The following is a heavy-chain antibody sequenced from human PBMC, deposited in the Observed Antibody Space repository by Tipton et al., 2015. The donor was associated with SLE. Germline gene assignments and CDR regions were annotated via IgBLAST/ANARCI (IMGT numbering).Heavy chain of an antibody. V-gene: IGHV3-74*01. CDR1: GFTFSSYW. J-gene: IGHJ5*02. CDR2: INSDGSST. Sequence: SLRLSCVASGFTFSSYWMHWVRQAPGKGLVWVSRINSDGSSTDYADSVKGRFTISRDNAKNTLYLQMNSLRAEDTAVYYCAGVTGACSGGSCYLSWSQGTLVTVSS. CDR3: AGVTGACSGGSCYLS. D-gene: IGHD2-15*01.